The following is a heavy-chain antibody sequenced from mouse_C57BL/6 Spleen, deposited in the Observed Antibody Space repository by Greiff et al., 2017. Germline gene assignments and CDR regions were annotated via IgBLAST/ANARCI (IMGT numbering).Heavy chain of an antibody. V-gene: IGHV5-17*01. Sequence: EVKLMESGGGLVKPGGSLKLSCAASGFTFSDYGMHWVRQAPEKGLEWVAYISSGSSTIYYAETVKGRFTISRDNAKNTLFLQMTSLRSEDTAMYYCARGPSYAMDYWGQGTSVTVSS. CDR1: GFTFSDYG. J-gene: IGHJ4*01. CDR2: ISSGSSTI. CDR3: ARGPSYAMDY.